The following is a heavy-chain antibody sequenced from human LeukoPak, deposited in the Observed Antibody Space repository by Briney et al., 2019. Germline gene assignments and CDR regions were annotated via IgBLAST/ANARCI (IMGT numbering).Heavy chain of an antibody. V-gene: IGHV4-39*07. D-gene: IGHD7-27*01. J-gene: IGHJ4*02. CDR2: IYYSGST. CDR1: GGSISSSSYY. CDR3: ATGGGGTNGGFDY. Sequence: SETLSLTCTVSGGSISSSSYYWGWIRQPPGKGLEWIGSIYYSGSTYYNPSLKSRVTISVDTSKNQFSLKLSSVTAADTAVYYCATGGGGTNGGFDYWGQGTLVTVSS.